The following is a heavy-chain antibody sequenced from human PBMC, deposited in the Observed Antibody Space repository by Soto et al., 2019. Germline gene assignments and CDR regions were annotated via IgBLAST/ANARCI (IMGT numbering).Heavy chain of an antibody. V-gene: IGHV3-73*01. CDR1: GFTFSGSA. D-gene: IGHD5-18*01. CDR2: TRSKANSYAT. J-gene: IGHJ6*02. Sequence: GGSLRLSCAASGFTFSGSAMHWVRQASGKGLEWVGRTRSKANSYATAYAASVKGRFTISRDDSKNTAYLQMNSLKTEDTAVYYCTSDTARVYYGMDVWGQGTTVTVSS. CDR3: TSDTARVYYGMDV.